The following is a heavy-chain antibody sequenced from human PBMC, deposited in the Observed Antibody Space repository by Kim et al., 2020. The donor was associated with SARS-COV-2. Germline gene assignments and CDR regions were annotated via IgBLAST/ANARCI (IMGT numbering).Heavy chain of an antibody. CDR2: IYYSGST. CDR3: ARAATWSNGYYNPTGYYYGMDV. CDR1: GGSVSSGSYY. J-gene: IGHJ6*02. V-gene: IGHV4-61*01. Sequence: SETLSLTCTVSGGSVSSGSYYWSWIRQPPGKGLEWIGYIYYSGSTNYNPSLKSRVTISVDTSKNQFSLKLSSVTAADTAVYYCARAATWSNGYYNPTGYYYGMDVWGQGTTVTVSS. D-gene: IGHD3-9*01.